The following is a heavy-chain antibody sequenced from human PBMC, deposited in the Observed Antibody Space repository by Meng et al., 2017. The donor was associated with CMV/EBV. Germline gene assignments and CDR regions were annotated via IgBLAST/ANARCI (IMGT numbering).Heavy chain of an antibody. V-gene: IGHV1-69*02. D-gene: IGHD6-6*01. Sequence: SVKVSCKASGDTFSSYTISWVRQAPGQGLEWMGRIIPILGIANYAQKFQGRVTITADKSTSTAYMELSSLRSEDTAVYYCARAGSSSSSAGIDYWGQGTLVTVSS. CDR2: IIPILGIA. CDR3: ARAGSSSSSAGIDY. CDR1: GDTFSSYT. J-gene: IGHJ4*02.